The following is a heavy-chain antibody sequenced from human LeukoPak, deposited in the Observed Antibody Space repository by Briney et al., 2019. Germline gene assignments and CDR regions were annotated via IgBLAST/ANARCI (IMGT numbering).Heavy chain of an antibody. CDR3: ARHEAHGSGLIDY. J-gene: IGHJ4*02. V-gene: IGHV4-39*01. CDR2: VYYSGSA. CDR1: GGSISSSSYY. Sequence: SETLSPTCTVSGGSISSSSYYWGWIRQPPGKGLEWIGRVYYSGSAYYNPSLKSRVTISVDTSKNQFSLNLRSVTAADTAVYHCARHEAHGSGLIDYWGQGTLVTVSS. D-gene: IGHD3-10*01.